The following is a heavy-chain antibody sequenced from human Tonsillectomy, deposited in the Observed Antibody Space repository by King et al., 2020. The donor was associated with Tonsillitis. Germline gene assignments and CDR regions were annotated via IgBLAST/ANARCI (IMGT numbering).Heavy chain of an antibody. V-gene: IGHV2-5*02. CDR1: GFSLSTTGVG. Sequence: TLQESGPALVKPTQTLTLTCTFSGFSLSTTGVGVGWIRQPPGKALEWLAVIYWDDDKRYSPSLKNRLTITKDTSKTQVVLTMTNMDPVDTATYYCAHIVRTPGYYGPGDAFDIWGQGTVVTVSS. CDR3: AHIVRTPGYYGPGDAFDI. D-gene: IGHD3-10*01. J-gene: IGHJ3*02. CDR2: IYWDDDK.